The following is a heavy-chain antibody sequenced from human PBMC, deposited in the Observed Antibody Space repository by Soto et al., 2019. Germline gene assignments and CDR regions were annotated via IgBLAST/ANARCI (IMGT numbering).Heavy chain of an antibody. CDR2: LYSGGTS. Sequence: EVQLVETGGGLIQPGGSLRLSCAASGFSISSNYVTWVRQAPGKGLEWVSLLYSGGTSYYADSVKGRFTISRDNSKNTLFLQMNRLTTEDTAVYYCARGQQVSTIRGVQGFDYGGQGTLVTVSS. CDR1: GFSISSNY. V-gene: IGHV3-53*02. D-gene: IGHD3-10*01. CDR3: ARGQQVSTIRGVQGFDY. J-gene: IGHJ4*02.